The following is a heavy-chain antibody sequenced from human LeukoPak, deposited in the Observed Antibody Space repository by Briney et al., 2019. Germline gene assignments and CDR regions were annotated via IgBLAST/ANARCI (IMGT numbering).Heavy chain of an antibody. D-gene: IGHD6-19*01. CDR3: ARDVGLQWLVQGNYGSYYFDY. V-gene: IGHV4-61*02. CDR2: IYTSGST. J-gene: IGHJ4*02. Sequence: KPSETLSLTCTVSGGSISSGSYYWSWIRQPAGKGLEWIGRIYTSGSTNYNPSLKSRVTMSVDTSKNQFSLKLSSVTAADTAVYYCARDVGLQWLVQGNYGSYYFDYWGQGTLVTVSS. CDR1: GGSISSGSYY.